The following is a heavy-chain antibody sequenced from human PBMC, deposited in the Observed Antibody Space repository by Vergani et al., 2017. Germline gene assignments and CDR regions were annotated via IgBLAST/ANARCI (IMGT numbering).Heavy chain of an antibody. V-gene: IGHV4-59*01. Sequence: QVQLQESGPGLVKPSETLSLTCTVSGGSISSYYWSWIRQPPGKGLEWIGYIYYSGSTNYNPSLNSRVTRSVDTSKNQFSLKLSAVTAADTAGYYCARDNCISAAGTFGYDYWGQGTLVTVSS. CDR3: ARDNCISAAGTFGYDY. J-gene: IGHJ4*02. D-gene: IGHD6-13*01. CDR1: GGSISSYY. CDR2: IYYSGST.